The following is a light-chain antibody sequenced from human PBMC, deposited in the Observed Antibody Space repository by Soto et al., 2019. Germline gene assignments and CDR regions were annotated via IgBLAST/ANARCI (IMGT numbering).Light chain of an antibody. Sequence: QAVVTQPPSTSGTPGQRVTISCSGSSSNIGSNTVNWYQLVPGTAPKLLIHSNNQRPSGVPDRFSGSKSGTSASLAISGLQSEDEADYYCAAWDDSLNGVVFGGGTKVTVL. CDR2: SNN. CDR3: AAWDDSLNGVV. CDR1: SSNIGSNT. J-gene: IGLJ2*01. V-gene: IGLV1-44*01.